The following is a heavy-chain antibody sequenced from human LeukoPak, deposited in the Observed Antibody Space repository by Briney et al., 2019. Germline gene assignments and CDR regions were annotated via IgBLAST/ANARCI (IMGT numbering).Heavy chain of an antibody. V-gene: IGHV1-2*02. D-gene: IGHD6-19*01. CDR1: AYTFTGYY. CDR3: AREGSGWYGNFDY. Sequence: ASVKVSCKASAYTFTGYYMHWVRQAPGQGLEWMGWINPDSGGTNYAQKFQGRVTMTRDTSISTAYMEVSRLRSDDTAVYYCAREGSGWYGNFDYWGQGTLITVSS. J-gene: IGHJ4*02. CDR2: INPDSGGT.